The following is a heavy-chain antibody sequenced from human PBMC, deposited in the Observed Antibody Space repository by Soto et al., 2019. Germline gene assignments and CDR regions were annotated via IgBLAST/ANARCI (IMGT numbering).Heavy chain of an antibody. V-gene: IGHV4-59*11. J-gene: IGHJ3*02. Sequence: SETLSLTCTVSGGSISSQYWSWIRQPPGKGLEWIGYIHYSGSTNYNPSLKSRVTISVDTSKNQFSLKLSSVTAADTAVYYCARNYGLGAFDIWGQGTMVTVSS. D-gene: IGHD4-17*01. CDR3: ARNYGLGAFDI. CDR1: GGSISSQY. CDR2: IHYSGST.